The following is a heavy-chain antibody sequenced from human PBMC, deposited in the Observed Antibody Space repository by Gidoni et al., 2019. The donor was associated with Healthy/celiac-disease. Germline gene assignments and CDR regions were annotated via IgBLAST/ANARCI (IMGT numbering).Heavy chain of an antibody. J-gene: IGHJ6*02. CDR2: INHSGST. CDR1: GGSFSGYY. D-gene: IGHD3-10*01. CDR3: ARGRGVRGVIIQPRYYGMDV. Sequence: QVQLQQWGAGLFKPSETWHPSCAVHGGSFSGYYWSWIRQPPGKGLEWIGEINHSGSTNYNPSLKSRVTISVDTSKNQFSLKLSSVTAADTAVYYCARGRGVRGVIIQPRYYGMDVWGQGTTVTVSS. V-gene: IGHV4-34*01.